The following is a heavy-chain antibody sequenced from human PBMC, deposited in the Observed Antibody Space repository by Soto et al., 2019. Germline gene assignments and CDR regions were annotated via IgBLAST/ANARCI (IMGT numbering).Heavy chain of an antibody. D-gene: IGHD2-15*01. V-gene: IGHV1-2*04. CDR1: GYSFTDYK. Sequence: GASVKVSCKTSGYSFTDYKLHWVRQAPGQGLEWMGWVDPNGGGSNSAQKFQGSVTMTWDTSITTAYLDLTRLTAADTAVYYCARHTPAISISDHWGQGTLVTVSS. CDR2: VDPNGGGS. CDR3: ARHTPAISISDH. J-gene: IGHJ4*02.